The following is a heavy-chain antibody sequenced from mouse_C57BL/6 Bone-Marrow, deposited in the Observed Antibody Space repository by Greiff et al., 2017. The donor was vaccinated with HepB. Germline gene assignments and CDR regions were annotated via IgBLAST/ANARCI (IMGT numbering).Heavy chain of an antibody. J-gene: IGHJ4*01. CDR1: GYTFTSYW. CDR3: ARRNFITTVVATFYYAMDY. D-gene: IGHD1-1*01. CDR2: IHPNSGST. Sequence: QVQLQKPGAELVKPGASVKLSCKASGYTFTSYWMHWVKQRPGQGLEWIGMIHPNSGSTNYNEKFKSKATLTVDKSSSTAYMQLSSLTSVDSAVYYSARRNFITTVVATFYYAMDYWGQGTSVTVSS. V-gene: IGHV1-64*01.